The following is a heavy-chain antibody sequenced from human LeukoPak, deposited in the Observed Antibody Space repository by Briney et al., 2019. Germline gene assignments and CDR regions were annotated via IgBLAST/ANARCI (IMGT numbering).Heavy chain of an antibody. Sequence: SETLSLTCTVSGGSISSYYWSWIRQPAGKGLEWIGRIYTSGSTNYNPSLKSRVTMSVDTSKNQFSLKLSSVTAADTAVYYCAREEYSSPSAAFDIWGQGTMVTVSS. CDR2: IYTSGST. V-gene: IGHV4-4*07. CDR3: AREEYSSPSAAFDI. D-gene: IGHD6-6*01. CDR1: GGSISSYY. J-gene: IGHJ3*02.